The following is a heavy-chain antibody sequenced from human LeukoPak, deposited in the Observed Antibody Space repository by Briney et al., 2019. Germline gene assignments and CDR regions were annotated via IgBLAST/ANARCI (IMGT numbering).Heavy chain of an antibody. CDR3: ARRITIFGVDYFDY. J-gene: IGHJ4*02. Sequence: SETLSLTCTVSGGSISSYYWSWIRQPAGKGLEWIGRIYTSGSTYYNPSLKSRVTISVDTSKNQFSLKLSSVTAADTAVYYCARRITIFGVDYFDYWGQGTLVTVSS. V-gene: IGHV4-4*07. D-gene: IGHD3-3*01. CDR2: IYTSGST. CDR1: GGSISSYY.